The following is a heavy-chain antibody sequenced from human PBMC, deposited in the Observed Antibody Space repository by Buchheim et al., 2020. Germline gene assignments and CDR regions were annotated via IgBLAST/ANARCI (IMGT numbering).Heavy chain of an antibody. J-gene: IGHJ6*02. V-gene: IGHV3-30*18. D-gene: IGHD2-2*01. CDR3: AKGLGYCSSTSCQRQYYYYGMDV. CDR2: ISYDGSNK. Sequence: QVQLVESGGGVVQPGRSLRLSCAASGFTFSSYGMHWVRQAPGKGLEWVAVISYDGSNKYYADSVKGRFTISRDNSKNTLYLQMNSLRAEDMAVYYCAKGLGYCSSTSCQRQYYYYGMDVWGQGTT. CDR1: GFTFSSYG.